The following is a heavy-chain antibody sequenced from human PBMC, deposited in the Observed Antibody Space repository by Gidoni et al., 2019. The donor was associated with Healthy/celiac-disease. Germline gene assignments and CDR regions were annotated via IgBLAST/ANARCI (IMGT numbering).Heavy chain of an antibody. CDR3: ARLRPSKKRIAADKWDWCAFDI. CDR2: IYYSGST. CDR1: GGSISSSSYY. Sequence: QLQLQESGPGLVKPSETLSLTCTVSGGSISSSSYYWGWIRQPPGKGLEWIGSIYYSGSTYYNPSLKSRVTISVDTSKNQFSLKLSSVTAADTAVYYCARLRPSKKRIAADKWDWCAFDIWGQGTMVTVSS. V-gene: IGHV4-39*01. D-gene: IGHD6-13*01. J-gene: IGHJ3*02.